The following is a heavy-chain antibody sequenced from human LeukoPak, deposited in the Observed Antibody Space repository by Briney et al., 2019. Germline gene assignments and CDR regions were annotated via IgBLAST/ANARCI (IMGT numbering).Heavy chain of an antibody. CDR1: GYTFTGSY. CDR2: IDPKSGGT. J-gene: IGHJ4*02. CDR3: ARGGYDILTGSYRVRYYFDY. V-gene: IGHV1-2*02. Sequence: ASVKVSCKASGYTFTGSYMHWVRQALGQGLEWMGWIDPKSGGTHSAQKFQGRVTMTRDTSISTAYMELSRLRSDDTAVYYCARGGYDILTGSYRVRYYFDYWGQGTLVTVSS. D-gene: IGHD3-9*01.